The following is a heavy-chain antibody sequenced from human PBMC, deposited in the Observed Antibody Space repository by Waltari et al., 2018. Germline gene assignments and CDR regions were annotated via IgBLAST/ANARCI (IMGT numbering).Heavy chain of an antibody. V-gene: IGHV1-69*14. Sequence: QVQLVQSGAEVKKPGSSVKVSCKASGGTFSSYAISWVRQAPGQGLEWMGWFIPIFVTANYAQKFQGRVTITADKSTSTAYMELISLRSEDTAVYYCARGRQQLQNNWFDPWGQGTLVTVSS. D-gene: IGHD6-13*01. CDR3: ARGRQQLQNNWFDP. CDR1: GGTFSSYA. CDR2: FIPIFVTA. J-gene: IGHJ5*02.